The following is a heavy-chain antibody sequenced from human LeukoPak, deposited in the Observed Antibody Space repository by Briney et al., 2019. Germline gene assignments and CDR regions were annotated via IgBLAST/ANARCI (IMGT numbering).Heavy chain of an antibody. J-gene: IGHJ4*02. Sequence: GASVKVSCKASGGTFSSYAISWVRQAPGQGLEWMGGIIPIFGTANYAQKFQGRVTISADESTSTAYMELSSLRSEDTAVYYCARDSPLYYDSSGYPDYWGQGTLVTVSS. CDR3: ARDSPLYYDSSGYPDY. CDR1: GGTFSSYA. V-gene: IGHV1-69*13. CDR2: IIPIFGTA. D-gene: IGHD3-22*01.